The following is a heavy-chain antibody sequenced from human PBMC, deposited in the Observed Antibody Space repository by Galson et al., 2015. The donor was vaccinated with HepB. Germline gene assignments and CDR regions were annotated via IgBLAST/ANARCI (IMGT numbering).Heavy chain of an antibody. CDR2: ISGYNGDI. CDR3: ARDPRIAAAEQLYYFDF. CDR1: GYIFTSNG. V-gene: IGHV1-18*01. J-gene: IGHJ4*02. Sequence: SVKVSCKASGYIFTSNGISWVRQAPGQGLEWMGWISGYNGDIDYAEKFQGRVTMTTDTSTSTAYMELRSLRYDDTAVYYCARDPRIAAAEQLYYFDFWGQGTLVTVSS. D-gene: IGHD6-13*01.